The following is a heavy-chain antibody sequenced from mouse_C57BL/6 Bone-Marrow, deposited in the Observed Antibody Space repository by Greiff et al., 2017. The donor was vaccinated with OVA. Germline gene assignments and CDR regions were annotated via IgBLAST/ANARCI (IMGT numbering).Heavy chain of an antibody. D-gene: IGHD1-1*01. J-gene: IGHJ1*03. Sequence: EVKVVESGGGLVKPGGSLKLSCAASGFTFSDYGMHWVRQAPEKGLEWVAYISSGSSTIYYADTVKGRFTISRDNAKNTLFLQMTSLRSEDTAMYYCAIYYYGSSPWYFDVWGTGTTVTVSS. CDR2: ISSGSSTI. CDR3: AIYYYGSSPWYFDV. CDR1: GFTFSDYG. V-gene: IGHV5-17*01.